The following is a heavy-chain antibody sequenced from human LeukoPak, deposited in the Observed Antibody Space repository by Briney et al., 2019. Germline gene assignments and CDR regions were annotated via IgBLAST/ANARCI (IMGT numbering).Heavy chain of an antibody. Sequence: PSQTLSLTCTVSGGSISSGGYYWTWIRQHPGKGLEWIGYIYYSGSSYYNPSLKSRVTISVDTSKNQFSLRLSSVTAADTAVYYCALGYCGGGSCYAREYFQHWGQGTLVTVSS. D-gene: IGHD2-15*01. J-gene: IGHJ1*01. CDR3: ALGYCGGGSCYAREYFQH. V-gene: IGHV4-31*03. CDR2: IYYSGSS. CDR1: GGSISSGGYY.